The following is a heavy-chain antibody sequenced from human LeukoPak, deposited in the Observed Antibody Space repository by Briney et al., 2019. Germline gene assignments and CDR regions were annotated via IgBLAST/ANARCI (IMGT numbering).Heavy chain of an antibody. CDR2: INHSGSS. V-gene: IGHV4-34*01. Sequence: SETLSLTCAVYGGSASGYYWSCIRQPPGKGLEWIGEINHSGSSNYNPSLKSRVTISVDTSKNQFSLKPGSMTVADTAVDYWVRGSCSISFDPWGQGTLVTVSS. J-gene: IGHJ5*02. CDR1: GGSASGYY. D-gene: IGHD2-2*01. CDR3: VRGSCSISFDP.